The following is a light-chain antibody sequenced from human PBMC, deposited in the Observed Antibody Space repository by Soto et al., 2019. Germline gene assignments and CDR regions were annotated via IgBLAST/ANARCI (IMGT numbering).Light chain of an antibody. CDR1: QSVTVNS. CDR3: HQHGGSPET. Sequence: EILLTQSPSTMSFSAGSVVTLSFPASQSVTVNSLAWYQQKPGQAPRLLIFRASNKATGIPDRFSGSGSGTEFILTISGLEPEDSGIYHCHQHGGSPETFGQGSKVDIK. J-gene: IGKJ1*01. V-gene: IGKV3-20*01. CDR2: RAS.